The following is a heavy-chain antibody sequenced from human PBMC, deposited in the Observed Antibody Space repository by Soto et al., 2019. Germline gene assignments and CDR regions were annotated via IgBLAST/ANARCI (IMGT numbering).Heavy chain of an antibody. CDR1: GGSISSSRSY. D-gene: IGHD2-2*01. J-gene: IGHJ5*01. Sequence: SETLSLTCNVSGGSISSSRSYWAWIRQPPGKGLEWIANIFYSGSTYYNPSLASRVTVSVDTSKNQFSLKLSSVTAADTAVYYSARHPTTADIDLWFDSWGQGTLVTVSS. CDR3: ARHPTTADIDLWFDS. CDR2: IFYSGST. V-gene: IGHV4-39*01.